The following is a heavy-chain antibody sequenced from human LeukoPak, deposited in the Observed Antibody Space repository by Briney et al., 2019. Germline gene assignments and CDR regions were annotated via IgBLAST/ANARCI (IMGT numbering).Heavy chain of an antibody. Sequence: GGSLRLSCAASGFSFSTQRMHWVRQAPGKGLVWVSYINIDERITGYADSVKGRFTISRDNAKNSLYLQMNSLSAEDTAVYYCARGSDCSSTSCYAFWYYYYGMDVWGQGTTVTVSS. CDR3: ARGSDCSSTSCYAFWYYYYGMDV. CDR1: GFSFSTQR. V-gene: IGHV3-74*01. CDR2: INIDERIT. D-gene: IGHD2-2*01. J-gene: IGHJ6*02.